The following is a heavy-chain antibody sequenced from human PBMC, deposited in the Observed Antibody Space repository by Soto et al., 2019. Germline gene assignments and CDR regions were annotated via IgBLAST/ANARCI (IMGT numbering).Heavy chain of an antibody. J-gene: IGHJ6*03. D-gene: IGHD3-3*01. Sequence: EVQLLESGGGLVQPGGSLRLSCAASGFTFSSYAMSWVRQAPGKGLEWVSAISGSGGSTYYADSVKGRFTISRDNSKNTLYLQMNSLRAEDTAVYYCAKDRSNYDFWSRDMDLWGKGTTVTVSS. CDR3: AKDRSNYDFWSRDMDL. CDR2: ISGSGGST. V-gene: IGHV3-23*01. CDR1: GFTFSSYA.